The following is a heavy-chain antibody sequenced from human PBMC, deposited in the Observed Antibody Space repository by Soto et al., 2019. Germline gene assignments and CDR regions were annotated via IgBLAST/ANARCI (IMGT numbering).Heavy chain of an antibody. Sequence: GGSLRLSCAASGFTFRDYGMHWVRQAPGKGLEWVAFIWHDGSKTFYADSVKGRFTISRDNSKNTLYLQMNSLRAEDTAVYYCARERDGYTSWGQGTLVTVSS. V-gene: IGHV3-33*01. CDR2: IWHDGSKT. J-gene: IGHJ5*02. CDR1: GFTFRDYG. D-gene: IGHD5-12*01. CDR3: ARERDGYTS.